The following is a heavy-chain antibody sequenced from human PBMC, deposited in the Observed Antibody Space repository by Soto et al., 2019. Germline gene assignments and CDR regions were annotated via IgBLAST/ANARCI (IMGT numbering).Heavy chain of an antibody. CDR3: ARGGVSTRAFDY. CDR2: IYPSDSDT. V-gene: IGHV5-51*01. CDR1: GYNFAGYW. D-gene: IGHD3-3*01. J-gene: IGHJ4*02. Sequence: GESLKISCKGSGYNFAGYWIAWVRQMPGKGLELMGIIYPSDSDTRYRPSFQGQVTISADKSISSAYLQWSSLRASDTAMYYCARGGVSTRAFDYWGQGTPVTVSS.